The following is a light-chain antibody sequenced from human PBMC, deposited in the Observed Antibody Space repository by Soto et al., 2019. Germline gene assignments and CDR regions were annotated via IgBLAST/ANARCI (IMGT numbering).Light chain of an antibody. CDR1: QTVRNTY. Sequence: EVVMTQSPGTLSLSTGERATLPCRASQTVRNTYLAWYQQKPGQAPRLLIYDASSRATGIPARFSGSGSGTDFTLTISSLQSEDFAVYYCQQYYDWPITFGQGTRLEIK. CDR3: QQYYDWPIT. CDR2: DAS. V-gene: IGKV3D-15*01. J-gene: IGKJ5*01.